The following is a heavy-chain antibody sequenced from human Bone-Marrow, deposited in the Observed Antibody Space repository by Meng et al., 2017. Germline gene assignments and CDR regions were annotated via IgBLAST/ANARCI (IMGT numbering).Heavy chain of an antibody. CDR2: INHSGST. J-gene: IGHJ4*02. Sequence: QVTPQQWGAGLLQPSETLSRTCAGYGGSFSCYYWSWIRQPPGKGLEWIGEINHSGSTNYNPSLKSRVTISVDTSKNQFSLKLSSVTAADTAVYYCARDNTMIGSFDYWGQGTLVTVSS. CDR1: GGSFSCYY. V-gene: IGHV4-34*01. D-gene: IGHD3-22*01. CDR3: ARDNTMIGSFDY.